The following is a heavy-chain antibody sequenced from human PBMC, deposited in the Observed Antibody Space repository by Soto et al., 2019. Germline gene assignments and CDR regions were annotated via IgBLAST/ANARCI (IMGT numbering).Heavy chain of an antibody. CDR3: AREGAVAGSQDF. Sequence: GGALRLSCAASRFIFSDYGIHWVRQAPGKGLEWVALIWYDGSKKYYADSVKGRFTVSRDNINSTLYLEMNSLRVEDSAVYYCAREGAVAGSQDFWGQGTLVTVSS. CDR2: IWYDGSKK. J-gene: IGHJ4*02. D-gene: IGHD6-19*01. V-gene: IGHV3-33*01. CDR1: RFIFSDYG.